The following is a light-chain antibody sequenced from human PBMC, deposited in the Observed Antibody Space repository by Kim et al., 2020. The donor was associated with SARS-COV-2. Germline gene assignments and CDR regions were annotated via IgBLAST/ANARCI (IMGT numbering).Light chain of an antibody. J-gene: IGLJ3*02. Sequence: SYELTQPPSVSVSPGQTARITCSGDALPKQYAYWYQQKPGQAPVLVIFKDSERPSGIPERFSSSSSGTTVTLTISEVQAEDEADYYCQSADSSGTYRWVFGGGTQLTVL. CDR3: QSADSSGTYRWV. V-gene: IGLV3-25*03. CDR1: ALPKQY. CDR2: KDS.